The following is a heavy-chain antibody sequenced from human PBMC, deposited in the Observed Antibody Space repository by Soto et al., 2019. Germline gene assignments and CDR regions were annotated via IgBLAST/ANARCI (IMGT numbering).Heavy chain of an antibody. J-gene: IGHJ5*02. Sequence: AETLSLTCRVSGGSINSRSYFGCWVRQPPGKGLEWIGSIYYSGSTYYNPSLRSRVTISVDTSKNRFSLKLSSVTAADTAVFYCARHYSSGSRNWFDPWGQGTLVTVSS. CDR2: IYYSGST. V-gene: IGHV4-39*01. D-gene: IGHD6-19*01. CDR1: GGSINSRSYF. CDR3: ARHYSSGSRNWFDP.